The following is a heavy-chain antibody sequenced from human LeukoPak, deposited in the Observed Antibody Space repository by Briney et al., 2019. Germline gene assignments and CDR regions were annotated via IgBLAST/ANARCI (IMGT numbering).Heavy chain of an antibody. V-gene: IGHV3-53*01. Sequence: GGPLRLSCAASGFTVSSNYMSWVRQAPGKGLEWVSVIYSGGSTYYADSVKGRFTISRDNSKNTLYLQMNSLRAEDTAVYYCAREPKAYYDSSGANAFDIWGQGTMVTVSS. CDR2: IYSGGST. CDR3: AREPKAYYDSSGANAFDI. D-gene: IGHD3-22*01. J-gene: IGHJ3*02. CDR1: GFTVSSNY.